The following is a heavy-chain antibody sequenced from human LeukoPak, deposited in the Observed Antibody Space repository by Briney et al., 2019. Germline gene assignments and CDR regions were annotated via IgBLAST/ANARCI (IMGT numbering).Heavy chain of an antibody. CDR2: IYYSGST. V-gene: IGHV4-31*03. D-gene: IGHD3-10*01. CDR3: ANGAHSPGVFDY. CDR1: GGSISSGGYY. Sequence: TLSLTCTVSGGSISSGGYYWSWIRQHPGKGLEWIGYIYYSGSTYYNPSLKSRVTISVDTSKNQFSLKLSSVTAADTAVYYWANGAHSPGVFDYWGQGTLVTVSS. J-gene: IGHJ4*02.